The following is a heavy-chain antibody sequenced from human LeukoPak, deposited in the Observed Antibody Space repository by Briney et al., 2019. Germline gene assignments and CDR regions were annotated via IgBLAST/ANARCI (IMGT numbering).Heavy chain of an antibody. Sequence: ASVKVSCKASGYAFTGYYMHWVRQAPGQGLECMGWINPNSGGTNYAQKLQGRVTMTTDTSTSTAYMELRSLRSDDTAVYYCARVGVQLWFQDYYGMDVWGQGTTVTVSS. V-gene: IGHV1-2*02. CDR1: GYAFTGYY. D-gene: IGHD5-18*01. J-gene: IGHJ6*02. CDR2: INPNSGGT. CDR3: ARVGVQLWFQDYYGMDV.